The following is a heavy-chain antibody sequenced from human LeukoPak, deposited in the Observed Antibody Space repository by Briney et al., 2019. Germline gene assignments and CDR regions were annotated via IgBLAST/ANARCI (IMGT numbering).Heavy chain of an antibody. V-gene: IGHV3-7*01. Sequence: GGSLRLSCAASGFTFSSYWMSWVRQAPGKGLEWVANIKQDGSEKYYVDSVKGRFTISRDNAKNSLYLQMNSLRAEDTAVYYCARDLGRIGEMYIWFDPWGQGTLVTVSS. D-gene: IGHD3-16*01. CDR1: GFTFSSYW. CDR3: ARDLGRIGEMYIWFDP. J-gene: IGHJ5*02. CDR2: IKQDGSEK.